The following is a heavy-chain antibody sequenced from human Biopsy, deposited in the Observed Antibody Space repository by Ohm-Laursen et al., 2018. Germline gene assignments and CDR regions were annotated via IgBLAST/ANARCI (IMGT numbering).Heavy chain of an antibody. V-gene: IGHV3-33*01. CDR1: GFAFSYYG. J-gene: IGHJ5*02. CDR3: ARDDDTTGHYMILNH. CDR2: MWSDGINK. Sequence: SLRLSRAATGFAFSYYGLHWVRQAPGKGLQWVAVMWSDGINKNYADSVKGRFTVSRDNSNNVLYLQMSSLRDEDSAVYYCARDDDTTGHYMILNHWGQGTLVTVSS. D-gene: IGHD3-9*01.